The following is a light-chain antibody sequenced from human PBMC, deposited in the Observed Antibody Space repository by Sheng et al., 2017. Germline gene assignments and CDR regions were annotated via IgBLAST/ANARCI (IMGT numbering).Light chain of an antibody. J-gene: IGKJ2*01. V-gene: IGKV3-15*01. CDR3: QQYNNWRYT. CDR1: QSVSSN. CDR2: GAS. Sequence: EIVMTQSPGTLSVSPGERATLSCRASQSVSSNLAWYQQKPGQAPRLLIYGASTRATGIPARFSGSGSGTEFTLTISSLQSEDFAVYYCQQYNNWRYTFGQGTKLEIK.